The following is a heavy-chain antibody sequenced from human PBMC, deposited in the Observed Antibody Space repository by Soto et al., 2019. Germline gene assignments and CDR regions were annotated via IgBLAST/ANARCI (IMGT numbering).Heavy chain of an antibody. CDR3: AHGFRSGANVGLDY. CDR2: IYWSDDE. V-gene: IGHV2-5*01. Sequence: QITLKESGPTLVKPTQTLTLTCTFSGFSLSTSEVGVGWIRQPPGKALEGLALIYWSDDERYSPSLKSRLTITKDTSENQVVLTMTNMDPVDTATYFCAHGFRSGANVGLDYWGQGTLVTVSS. D-gene: IGHD2-8*02. CDR1: GFSLSTSEVG. J-gene: IGHJ4*02.